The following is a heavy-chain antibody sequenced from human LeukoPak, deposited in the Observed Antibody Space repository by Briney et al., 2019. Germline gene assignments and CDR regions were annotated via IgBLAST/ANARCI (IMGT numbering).Heavy chain of an antibody. J-gene: IGHJ4*02. CDR1: GGTFSSYA. Sequence: SVKVSCKASGGTFSSYAISWVRQAPGQGLEWMGRIIPILGIANYAQKFQGRVTITADKSTSTAYMELSSLRSEDTAVYYCAREGGRSGYDIDYWGQGTLVTVSS. CDR3: AREGGRSGYDIDY. CDR2: IIPILGIA. V-gene: IGHV1-69*04. D-gene: IGHD5-12*01.